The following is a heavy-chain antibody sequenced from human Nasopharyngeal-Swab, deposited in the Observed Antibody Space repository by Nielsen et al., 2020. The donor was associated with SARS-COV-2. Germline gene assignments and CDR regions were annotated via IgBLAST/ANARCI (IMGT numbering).Heavy chain of an antibody. V-gene: IGHV4-4*02. Sequence: VRQAPGKGLEWIGEIYHSGNTNYNPSLKSRVTISVDKSKNQFSLKLSSVTAADTAVYYCATRRHGHWGQGTLVTVSS. J-gene: IGHJ4*02. CDR3: ATRRHGH. CDR2: IYHSGNT. D-gene: IGHD3/OR15-3a*01.